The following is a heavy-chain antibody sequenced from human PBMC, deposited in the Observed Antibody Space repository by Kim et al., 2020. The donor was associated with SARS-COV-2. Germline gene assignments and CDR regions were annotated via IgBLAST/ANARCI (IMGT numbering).Heavy chain of an antibody. J-gene: IGHJ4*02. CDR3: ASHPAAYSSSWYFDY. Sequence: SETLSLTCTVSGGSISSSSYYWGWQRQRPGKGLEWIVSFCYSGSTYSNPPLKRRITIYVDTTKNQFSLKPSAVTAAATAVYYGASHPAAYSSSWYFDYWGQGTLVTVSS. D-gene: IGHD6-13*01. CDR2: FCYSGST. CDR1: GGSISSSSYY. V-gene: IGHV4-39*01.